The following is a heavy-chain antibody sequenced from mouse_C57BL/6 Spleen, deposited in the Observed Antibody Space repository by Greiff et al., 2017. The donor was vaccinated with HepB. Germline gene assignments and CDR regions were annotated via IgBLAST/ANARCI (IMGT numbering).Heavy chain of an antibody. J-gene: IGHJ3*01. CDR2: ISSGSSTI. V-gene: IGHV5-17*01. CDR1: GFTFSDYG. CDR3: ARSYYSNLGGFAY. Sequence: EVKLMESGGGLVKPGGSLKLSCAASGFTFSDYGMHWVRQAPEKGLEWVAYISSGSSTIYYADTVKGRFTISRDNAKNTLFLQMTSLRSEDTAMYYCARSYYSNLGGFAYWGQGTLVTVSA. D-gene: IGHD2-5*01.